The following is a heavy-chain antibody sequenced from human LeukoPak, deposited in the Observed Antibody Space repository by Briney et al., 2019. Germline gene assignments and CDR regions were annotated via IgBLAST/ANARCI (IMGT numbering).Heavy chain of an antibody. V-gene: IGHV4-39*07. CDR3: ARLLVVRGNNIPRGY. D-gene: IGHD3-10*01. J-gene: IGHJ4*02. CDR2: INHSGST. Sequence: RTSETLSLTCTVSGGSISSSSYYWGWIRQPPGKGLEWIGEINHSGSTNYNPSLKSRVTISVDTSKNQFSLKLSSVTAADTAVYYCARLLVVRGNNIPRGYWGQGTLVTVSS. CDR1: GGSISSSSYY.